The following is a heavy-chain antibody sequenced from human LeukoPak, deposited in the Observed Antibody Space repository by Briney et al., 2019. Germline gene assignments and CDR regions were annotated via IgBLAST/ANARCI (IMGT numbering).Heavy chain of an antibody. CDR2: IIPIFGTA. D-gene: IGHD2-15*01. CDR3: ARYCSGGSCYATGGYYYGMDV. CDR1: GGTFSSYA. J-gene: IGHJ6*02. Sequence: SVKVSCKASGGTFSSYAISWVRQAPGQGLEWMGGIIPIFGTANYAQKFQGRVTITADESTSTAYMELSSLRSEDTAVYYCARYCSGGSCYATGGYYYGMDVWGQETTVTVSS. V-gene: IGHV1-69*13.